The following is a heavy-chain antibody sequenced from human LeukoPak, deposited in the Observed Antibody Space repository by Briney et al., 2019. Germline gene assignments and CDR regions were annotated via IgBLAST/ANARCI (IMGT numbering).Heavy chain of an antibody. CDR2: IVGNGNT. V-gene: IGHV3-23*01. CDR1: GFTFTTYA. J-gene: IGHJ4*02. CDR3: AKDREPDSGWNFDY. Sequence: GGSLRLSCAASGFTFTTYAMNWVRQAPGKGLEWVSGIVGNGNTYYADSVKGRFTISRDTSKSTLYLQMNSLRVEDTAVYYCAKDREPDSGWNFDYWGQGTLVSVSS. D-gene: IGHD6-19*01.